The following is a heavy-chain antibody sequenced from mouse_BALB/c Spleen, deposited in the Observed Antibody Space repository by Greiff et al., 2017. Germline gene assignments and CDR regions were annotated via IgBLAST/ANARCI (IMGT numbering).Heavy chain of an antibody. CDR3: ARHYDYDGAY. Sequence: QVQLQQSGAELVRPGTSVKVSCKASGYAFTNYLIEWVKQRPGQGLEWIGVINPGSGGTNYNEKFKGKATLTADKSSSTAYMQLSSLTSDDSAVYFCARHYDYDGAYWGQGTLVTVSA. CDR1: GYAFTNYL. V-gene: IGHV1-54*01. J-gene: IGHJ3*01. CDR2: INPGSGGT. D-gene: IGHD2-4*01.